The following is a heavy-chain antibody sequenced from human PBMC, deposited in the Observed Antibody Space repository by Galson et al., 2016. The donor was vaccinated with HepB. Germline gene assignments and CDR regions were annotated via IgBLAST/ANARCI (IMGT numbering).Heavy chain of an antibody. CDR1: GDSVSGNSAA. Sequence: CAISGDSVSGNSAAWNWIRQSPSRGLEWLGRTYYRSNWYNDHAISVKSRITINADTSKNQFSLHLNSVTPEDTAVYFCARSNVDWRSGWFFDLWGRGTLVTVSS. CDR3: ARSNVDWRSGWFFDL. D-gene: IGHD3/OR15-3a*01. V-gene: IGHV6-1*01. CDR2: TYYRSNWYN. J-gene: IGHJ2*01.